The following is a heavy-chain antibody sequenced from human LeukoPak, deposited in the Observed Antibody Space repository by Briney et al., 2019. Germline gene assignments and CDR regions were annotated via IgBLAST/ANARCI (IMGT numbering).Heavy chain of an antibody. D-gene: IGHD3-10*01. Sequence: PGGSLRLSCAASGFTFSVYTMNWVRQAPGKGLEWVSSITSSSSYIFYADSVKGRFTISRDDAKNSLYLQMNSLRAEDTAVYYCARDRNGSNRRVDPWGQGTLVTVSS. J-gene: IGHJ5*02. CDR2: ITSSSSYI. V-gene: IGHV3-21*01. CDR3: ARDRNGSNRRVDP. CDR1: GFTFSVYT.